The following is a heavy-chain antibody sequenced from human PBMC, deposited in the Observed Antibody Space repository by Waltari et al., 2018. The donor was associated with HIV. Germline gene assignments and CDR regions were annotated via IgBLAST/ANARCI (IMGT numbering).Heavy chain of an antibody. D-gene: IGHD1-1*01. CDR1: GFQFDIFT. Sequence: DVQLVESGGGLVKPGQSLSLSFIASGFQFDIFTMTWVRQAPAGGLERVASIRKSGYYVYYSDSLKGRVTISRDNAKKSLLLQVNSLTADDTGLYFCVRDRTSETTGDFDSWGQGVPVFVSS. V-gene: IGHV3-21*01. CDR2: IRKSGYYV. CDR3: VRDRTSETTGDFDS. J-gene: IGHJ4*02.